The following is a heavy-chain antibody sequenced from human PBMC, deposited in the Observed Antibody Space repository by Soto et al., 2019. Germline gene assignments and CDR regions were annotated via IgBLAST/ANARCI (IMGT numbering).Heavy chain of an antibody. V-gene: IGHV1-24*01. CDR3: ATASGHHSSSWGTDYYYGMDV. J-gene: IGHJ6*02. Sequence: ASVKVSCKVSVYTLYELSMHWVRQAPGKGLEWMGGFDPEDGETIYAQKFQGRVTMTEDTSTDTAYMELSSLRSEDTAVYYCATASGHHSSSWGTDYYYGMDVWGQGTTVTVSS. CDR2: FDPEDGET. D-gene: IGHD6-13*01. CDR1: VYTLYELS.